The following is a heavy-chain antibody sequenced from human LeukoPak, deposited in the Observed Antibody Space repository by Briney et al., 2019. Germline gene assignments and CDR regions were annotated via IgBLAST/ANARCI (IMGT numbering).Heavy chain of an antibody. CDR1: GFTFSSYA. CDR3: ARAAYYGDYHFDY. J-gene: IGHJ4*02. Sequence: GGSLRLSCAASGFTFSSYAMHWVRQAPGKGLVWVSRINSDGSSTSYADSVKGRFTISRDNAKNTLYLQMNSLRAEDTAVYYCARAAYYGDYHFDYWGQGTLVTVSS. D-gene: IGHD4-17*01. V-gene: IGHV3-74*01. CDR2: INSDGSST.